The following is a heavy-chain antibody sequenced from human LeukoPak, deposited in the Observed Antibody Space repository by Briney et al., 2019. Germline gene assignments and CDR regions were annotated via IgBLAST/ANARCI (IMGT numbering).Heavy chain of an antibody. J-gene: IGHJ5*02. D-gene: IGHD3-16*01. V-gene: IGHV4-61*01. CDR2: IYYSGST. Sequence: SETLSLTCTVSGGSVSSGNYYWSWIRRPPGKGLEWIGYIYYSGSTSYNPSLKSRVTISVDTSKNQFSLKLSSVSAADTAVYYCARGGGAVRTWFDPWGQGTLVTISS. CDR3: ARGGGAVRTWFDP. CDR1: GGSVSSGNYY.